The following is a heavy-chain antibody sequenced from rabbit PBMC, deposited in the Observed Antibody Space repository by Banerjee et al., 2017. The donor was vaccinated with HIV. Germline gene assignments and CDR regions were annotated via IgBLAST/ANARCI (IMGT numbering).Heavy chain of an antibody. CDR3: ARPYSGYAYAINL. CDR2: IYTGSDST. Sequence: EESGGDLVKPEGSLTLTCTASGFSFSSSYWICGVRQAPGKGLEWIGCIYTGSDSTYYASWAKGRFTISKPSSTTVTLQMTSLTAADTATYFCARPYSGYAYAINLWGPGTLVTVS. J-gene: IGHJ4*01. CDR1: GFSFSSSYW. D-gene: IGHD6-1*01. V-gene: IGHV1S45*01.